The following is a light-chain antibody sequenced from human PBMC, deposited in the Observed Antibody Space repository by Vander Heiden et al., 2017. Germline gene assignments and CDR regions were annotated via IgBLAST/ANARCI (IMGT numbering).Light chain of an antibody. CDR3: KQSHSRPYS. CDR2: SAS. Sequence: IQMTQSPSSLSASVGDTVVITCRASQTISTYLSWYQQKPGKAPKRLIHSASTLQCGVPARFSGSGSGTDFTLAISSLQAEDIATYYCKQSHSRPYSFGQGTKLEIK. J-gene: IGKJ2*01. V-gene: IGKV1-39*01. CDR1: QTISTY.